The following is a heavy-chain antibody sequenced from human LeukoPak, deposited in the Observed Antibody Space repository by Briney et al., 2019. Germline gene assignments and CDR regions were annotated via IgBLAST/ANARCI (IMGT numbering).Heavy chain of an antibody. CDR3: ARDRSSGLDI. V-gene: IGHV3-53*01. J-gene: IGHJ3*02. Sequence: GGSLRLSCAASGFTFSSYGMSWVRQAPGKGLEWVSVIYSGGSTYYADSVKGRFTISRDNSKNTLYLQMNSLRAEDTAVYYCARDRSSGLDIWGQGTMVTVSS. CDR2: IYSGGST. D-gene: IGHD1-26*01. CDR1: GFTFSSYG.